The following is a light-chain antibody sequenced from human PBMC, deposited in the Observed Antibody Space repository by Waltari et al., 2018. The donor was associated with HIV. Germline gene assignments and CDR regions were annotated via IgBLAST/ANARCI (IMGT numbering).Light chain of an antibody. Sequence: DIQMTKSPSSLSGSVGARVTINCQASQDIGNYLYWYQQKPVQAPQLLIYDVSNLETGVPSWFSGSRSGTNFAFTIISLQPEDVATYYCQQYDSLLVTFGGGTKVQIK. V-gene: IGKV1-33*01. CDR2: DVS. J-gene: IGKJ4*01. CDR3: QQYDSLLVT. CDR1: QDIGNY.